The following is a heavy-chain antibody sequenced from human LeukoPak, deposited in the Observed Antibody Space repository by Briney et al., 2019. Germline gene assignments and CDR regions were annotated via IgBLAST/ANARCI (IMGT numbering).Heavy chain of an antibody. Sequence: GGSLRLSCAASGFIFSTYWMSWVRQAPGKGLEWVANIKQDGSEKYYVESVRGRFTISGDNAKNSLYLQMNSLRVEDTAVYYCAGNYGDLDAFDIWGQGTMVTVSS. V-gene: IGHV3-7*02. CDR3: AGNYGDLDAFDI. CDR1: GFIFSTYW. J-gene: IGHJ3*02. CDR2: IKQDGSEK. D-gene: IGHD4-17*01.